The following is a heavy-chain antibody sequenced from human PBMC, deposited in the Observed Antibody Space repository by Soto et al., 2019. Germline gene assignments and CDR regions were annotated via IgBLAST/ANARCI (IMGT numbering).Heavy chain of an antibody. CDR3: ARDPIFGVVSRTNYYYYYGMDV. J-gene: IGHJ6*02. D-gene: IGHD3-3*01. CDR1: GGSISSGDYY. CDR2: IYYSGST. Sequence: SETLSLTCTVSGGSISSGDYYWSWIRQPPGKGLEWIWYIYYSGSTYYNPSLKSRVTISVDTSKNQFSLKLSSVTAADTAVYYCARDPIFGVVSRTNYYYYYGMDVWGQGTTVTVSS. V-gene: IGHV4-30-4*01.